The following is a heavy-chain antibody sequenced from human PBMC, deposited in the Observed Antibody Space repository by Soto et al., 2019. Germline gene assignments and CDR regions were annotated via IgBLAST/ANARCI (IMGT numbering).Heavy chain of an antibody. D-gene: IGHD3-22*01. V-gene: IGHV3-74*01. CDR2: INNDGSST. CDR1: GFTYSTYW. Sequence: GGSLRLSCAASGFTYSTYWMHWVRQAPGKGLVWVSRINNDGSSTSYADSVKGRFTIFRENAKNTLYLQMNSLRVEDTAVYYCARNPAGESGGYYLAAEYFQHWGQGTLVTVSS. J-gene: IGHJ1*01. CDR3: ARNPAGESGGYYLAAEYFQH.